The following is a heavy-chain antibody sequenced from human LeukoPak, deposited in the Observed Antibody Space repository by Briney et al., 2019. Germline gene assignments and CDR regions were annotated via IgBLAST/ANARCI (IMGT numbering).Heavy chain of an antibody. CDR1: GGSFSGYY. CDR3: AGRRLRFSLSGPIDV. Sequence: SETLSLTCAVYGGSFSGYYWSWIRQRPGKGLEWIGEINHSGSTNYNPSLKSRVTISVDTSKNQFSLKLSSVTAADTAVYYCAGRRLRFSLSGPIDVWAKGTTVTVSS. V-gene: IGHV4-34*01. D-gene: IGHD3-3*01. J-gene: IGHJ6*03. CDR2: INHSGST.